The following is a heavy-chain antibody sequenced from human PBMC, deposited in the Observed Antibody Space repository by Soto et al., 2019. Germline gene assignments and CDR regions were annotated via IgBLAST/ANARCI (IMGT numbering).Heavy chain of an antibody. Sequence: GGSLRLSCAASGFTFDDYAMHWVRQAPGKGLEWLSSFGSSTSYIYYADSVKGRFSISRDNAKNSLYLQMNSLRAEDTAVYYCTRGSYSSSWSYAFDIWGQGTMVTVSS. CDR2: FGSSTSYI. J-gene: IGHJ3*02. V-gene: IGHV3-21*01. CDR3: TRGSYSSSWSYAFDI. D-gene: IGHD6-13*01. CDR1: GFTFDDYA.